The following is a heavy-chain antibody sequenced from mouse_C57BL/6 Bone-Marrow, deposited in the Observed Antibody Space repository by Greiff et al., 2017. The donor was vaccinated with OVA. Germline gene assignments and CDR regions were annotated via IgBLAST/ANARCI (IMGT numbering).Heavy chain of an antibody. CDR3: ARKRPVVAGRFAY. J-gene: IGHJ3*01. Sequence: VKVVESGAELARPGASVKLSCKASGYTFTSYGISWVKQRTGQGLEWIGEIYPRSGNTYYNEKFKGKATLTADKSSSTAYMELRSLTSEDSAVYFCARKRPVVAGRFAYWGQGTLVTVSA. CDR1: GYTFTSYG. CDR2: IYPRSGNT. V-gene: IGHV1-81*01. D-gene: IGHD1-1*01.